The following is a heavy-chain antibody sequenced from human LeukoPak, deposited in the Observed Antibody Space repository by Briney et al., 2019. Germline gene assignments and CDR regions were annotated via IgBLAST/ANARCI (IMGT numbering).Heavy chain of an antibody. D-gene: IGHD4/OR15-4a*01. CDR2: IYHSGST. J-gene: IGHJ4*02. V-gene: IGHV4-38-2*01. CDR3: ARYGGPFDY. Sequence: SETLSLTCAVSGYSISSGYYRGWIRQPPGKGLEWIGSIYHSGSTYYNPSLKSRVTISVDTSKNQFSLKLSSVTAADTAVYYCARYGGPFDYWGQGTLVTVSS. CDR1: GYSISSGYY.